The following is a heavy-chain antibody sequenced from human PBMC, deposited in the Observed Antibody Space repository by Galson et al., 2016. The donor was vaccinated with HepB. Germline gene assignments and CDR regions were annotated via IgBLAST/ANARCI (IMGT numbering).Heavy chain of an antibody. Sequence: SVKVSCKASGYTFTPYALHWVRQAPGQRLEWMGWINPGSGNTKSSPKFQGRVTLTRDTSATTAYMELSSLRSEDTAVYYCVRVRGVTSLELYFDHWGQGTLVTVSS. CDR2: INPGSGNT. D-gene: IGHD1-7*01. CDR1: GYTFTPYA. CDR3: VRVRGVTSLELYFDH. J-gene: IGHJ4*02. V-gene: IGHV1-3*01.